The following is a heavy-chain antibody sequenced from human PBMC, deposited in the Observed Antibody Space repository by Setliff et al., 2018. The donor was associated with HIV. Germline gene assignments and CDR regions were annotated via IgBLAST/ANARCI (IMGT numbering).Heavy chain of an antibody. Sequence: SVKVSCKASGGTFSRYGINWVRQAPGQGLEWMGGIIPSFGTPNNAQKFQGRVTITMDESTSTAYMELSSLRSEDTAMYYGARLYGSGSYYNRDDAFDIWGQGTMVTVSS. CDR1: GGTFSRYG. CDR2: IIPSFGTP. J-gene: IGHJ3*02. CDR3: ARLYGSGSYYNRDDAFDI. D-gene: IGHD3-10*01. V-gene: IGHV1-69*05.